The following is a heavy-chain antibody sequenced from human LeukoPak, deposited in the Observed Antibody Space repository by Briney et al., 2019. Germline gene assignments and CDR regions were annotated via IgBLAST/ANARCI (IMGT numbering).Heavy chain of an antibody. D-gene: IGHD4-17*01. CDR2: ISSSGSTI. CDR3: AREETNGDFDY. CDR1: GFTFSSYE. V-gene: IGHV3-48*03. J-gene: IGHJ4*02. Sequence: GGSLRLSCAASGFTFSSYEMNWVRQAPGKGLEWVSYISSSGSTIYCADSVKGRFTISRDNAKNSLYLQMNSLRAEDTAVYYCAREETNGDFDYWGQGTLVTVSS.